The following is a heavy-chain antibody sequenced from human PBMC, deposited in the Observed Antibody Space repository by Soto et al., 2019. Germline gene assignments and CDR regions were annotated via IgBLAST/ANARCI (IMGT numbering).Heavy chain of an antibody. CDR2: INGGSGYT. V-gene: IGHV1-3*01. CDR3: TRSVDY. CDR1: GYSFTSYA. Sequence: ASVKVSCKASGYSFTSYAIHWVRQAPGQGLQWMGWINGGSGYTKFSQKFQGRVTISRDTSATTAYMELTGLLYEDTAVYYCTRSVDYWGQGTLVTVSS. J-gene: IGHJ4*02.